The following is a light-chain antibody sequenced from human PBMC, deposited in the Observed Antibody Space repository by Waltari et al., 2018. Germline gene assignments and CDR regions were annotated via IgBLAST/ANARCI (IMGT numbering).Light chain of an antibody. Sequence: HSALTQPRSVSGSPGQSVTISCTGSSSDVCRYNYVSWYQQHPGKAPKVMIHDVNHPPSGVPDRFSGSKSGNTASLTISGLQAEDEADYYCFSYAGSPWVFGGGTKLTVL. CDR3: FSYAGSPWV. V-gene: IGLV2-11*01. J-gene: IGLJ3*02. CDR1: SSDVCRYNY. CDR2: DVN.